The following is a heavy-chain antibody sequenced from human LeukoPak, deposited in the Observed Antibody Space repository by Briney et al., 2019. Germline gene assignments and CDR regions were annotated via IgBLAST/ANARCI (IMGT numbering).Heavy chain of an antibody. J-gene: IGHJ5*02. D-gene: IGHD3-3*01. V-gene: IGHV3-30*02. Sequence: PGGSLRLTCTASGFTFSSYDMRWIRQAPGKGLEWVAYIRFHGSNKYYADSVKGRFTICRDNSKNTVYLQMNSLRGEDTAVYYCAKGLLRFLEWTSDPWGQGTLVTVSS. CDR1: GFTFSSYD. CDR2: IRFHGSNK. CDR3: AKGLLRFLEWTSDP.